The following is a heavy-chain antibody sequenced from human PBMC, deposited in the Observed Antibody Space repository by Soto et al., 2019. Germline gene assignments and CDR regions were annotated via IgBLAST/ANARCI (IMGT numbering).Heavy chain of an antibody. D-gene: IGHD5-12*01. V-gene: IGHV3-30-3*01. Sequence: GGSLRLSCAASGFTFSSYAMHWVRQAPGKGLEWVAVISYDGSNKYYADSVKGRFTISRDNSKNTLYLQMNSLRAEDTAVYYCARVKNVEMARRTVNDAFDIWGQGTMVTVSS. CDR2: ISYDGSNK. CDR1: GFTFSSYA. CDR3: ARVKNVEMARRTVNDAFDI. J-gene: IGHJ3*02.